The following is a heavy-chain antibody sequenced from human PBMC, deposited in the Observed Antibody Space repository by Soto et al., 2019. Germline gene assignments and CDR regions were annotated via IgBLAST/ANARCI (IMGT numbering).Heavy chain of an antibody. D-gene: IGHD4-17*01. CDR1: GYTLTELS. V-gene: IGHV1-24*01. Sequence: ASVKVSCKVSGYTLTELSMHWVRQAPGKGLEWMGGFDPEDGETIYAQRFQGRVTMTEDTSTDTAYMELSSLRSEDTTVYYCATHNYGTDAFDIWGQGTMVTVSS. J-gene: IGHJ3*02. CDR2: FDPEDGET. CDR3: ATHNYGTDAFDI.